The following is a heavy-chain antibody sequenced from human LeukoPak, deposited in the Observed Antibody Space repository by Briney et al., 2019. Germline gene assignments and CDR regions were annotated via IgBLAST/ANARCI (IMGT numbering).Heavy chain of an antibody. D-gene: IGHD6-19*01. CDR2: IYYSGST. CDR3: ARGPNRYSSGWYYFDS. CDR1: GGSMSTYY. Sequence: PSETLSLTCTVSGGSMSTYYWSWIRQSPGKGLEWIGYIYYSGSTNYNPSLKSRVTISVDTSKNQFSLKLSSVTAADTAVYYCARGPNRYSSGWYYFDSWGQGTLVTVSS. J-gene: IGHJ4*02. V-gene: IGHV4-59*01.